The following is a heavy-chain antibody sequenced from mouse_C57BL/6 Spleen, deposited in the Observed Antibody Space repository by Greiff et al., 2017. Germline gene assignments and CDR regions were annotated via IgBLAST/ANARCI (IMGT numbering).Heavy chain of an antibody. Sequence: QVQLQQPGAELVMPGASVKLSCKASGYTFTSYWMHWVKQRPGQGLEWIGEIDPSDSYTNYNQKFKGKSTLTVDKSSSTAYMQLSSLTSEDSAVYYCARWKTQTGTRGDCYFNVWGTGTTVTVSS. CDR2: IDPSDSYT. CDR3: ARWKTQTGTRGDCYFNV. V-gene: IGHV1-69*01. J-gene: IGHJ1*03. D-gene: IGHD4-1*01. CDR1: GYTFTSYW.